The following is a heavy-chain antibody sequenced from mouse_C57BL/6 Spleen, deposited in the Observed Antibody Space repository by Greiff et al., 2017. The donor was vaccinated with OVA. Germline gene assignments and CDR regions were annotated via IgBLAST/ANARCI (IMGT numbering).Heavy chain of an antibody. D-gene: IGHD2-5*01. Sequence: QVQLQQPGAELVKPGASVKLSCKASGYTFTSYWMHWVKQRPGQGLEWIGMIHPNSGSTNYNEKFKSKATLTVDKSSSTAYMQLSSLTSEDSAVYYCAREESYSNYRGFYYAMDYWGQGTSVTVSS. CDR2: IHPNSGST. J-gene: IGHJ4*01. V-gene: IGHV1-64*01. CDR1: GYTFTSYW. CDR3: AREESYSNYRGFYYAMDY.